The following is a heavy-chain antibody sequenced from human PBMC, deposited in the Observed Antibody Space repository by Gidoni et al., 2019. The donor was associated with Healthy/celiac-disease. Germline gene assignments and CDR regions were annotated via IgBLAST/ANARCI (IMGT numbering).Heavy chain of an antibody. J-gene: IGHJ6*02. V-gene: IGHV3-48*02. Sequence: EVQLVESGGGLVQPGGSLRLSCAASGFHFSRYSMNWVRQAPGKGLEWVSYISSSSSTIYYADSVKGRFTISRDNAKNSLYLQMNSLRDEDTAVYYCARENVMRIFGAQYGMDVWGQGTTVTVSS. D-gene: IGHD3-3*01. CDR3: ARENVMRIFGAQYGMDV. CDR1: GFHFSRYS. CDR2: ISSSSSTI.